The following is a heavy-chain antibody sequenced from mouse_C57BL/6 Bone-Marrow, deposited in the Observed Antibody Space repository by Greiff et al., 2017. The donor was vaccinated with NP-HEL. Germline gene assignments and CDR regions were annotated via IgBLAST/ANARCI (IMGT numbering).Heavy chain of an antibody. CDR2: ISDGGSYT. Sequence: EVMLVESGGGLVKPGGSLKLSCAASGFTFSSYAMSWVRQTPEKRLEWVATISDGGSYTNYPDNVKGRFTISRDNAKNNLYLQMSHLKSEDTAMYYCARDKDDEDAMDYWGQGTSVTVSS. V-gene: IGHV5-4*01. CDR3: ARDKDDEDAMDY. J-gene: IGHJ4*01. D-gene: IGHD2-12*01. CDR1: GFTFSSYA.